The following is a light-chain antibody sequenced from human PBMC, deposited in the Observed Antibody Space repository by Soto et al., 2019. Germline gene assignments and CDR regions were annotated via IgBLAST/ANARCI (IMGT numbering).Light chain of an antibody. CDR3: QQYGSSPWT. CDR1: QSVSSSY. J-gene: IGKJ1*01. V-gene: IGKV3-20*01. Sequence: EIVLTQSPGTLSLSPGERATLSCRASQSVSSSYLAWYQQRPGQAPRLLIYGASSRATGIPDRFDGSGSGTDFTLTISRLEPEDFAVYYCQQYGSSPWTVGQGTK. CDR2: GAS.